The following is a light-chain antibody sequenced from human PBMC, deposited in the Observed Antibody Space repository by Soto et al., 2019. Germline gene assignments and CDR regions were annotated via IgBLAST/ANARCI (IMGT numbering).Light chain of an antibody. CDR2: KVS. Sequence: DVRMTHSRSTLSASVGDRVIITCRASQSPSTWLAWYQQKPGKAPKLLVFKVSSLESGVPSRFSGSASGTEFTLTISSLQPDDFATYYCQQYKSYPWTFGQGTKVDIK. CDR3: QQYKSYPWT. J-gene: IGKJ1*01. V-gene: IGKV1-5*03. CDR1: QSPSTW.